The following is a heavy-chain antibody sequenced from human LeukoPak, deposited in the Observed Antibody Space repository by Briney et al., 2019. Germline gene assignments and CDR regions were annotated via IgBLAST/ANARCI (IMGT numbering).Heavy chain of an antibody. D-gene: IGHD3-9*01. J-gene: IGHJ5*02. Sequence: SETLSLTCTVSGGSISSSSYYWGWIRQPPGKGLEWIGSIYYSGSTYYNPSLKSRVTISVDTSKNQFSLKLSSVTAADTAVYFCARGHMLTGYYNFAWFDPWGQGTLVTVSS. CDR3: ARGHMLTGYYNFAWFDP. V-gene: IGHV4-39*01. CDR2: IYYSGST. CDR1: GGSISSSSYY.